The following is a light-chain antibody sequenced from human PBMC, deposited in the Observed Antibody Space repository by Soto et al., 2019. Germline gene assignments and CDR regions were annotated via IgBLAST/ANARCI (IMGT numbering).Light chain of an antibody. V-gene: IGLV2-14*01. CDR1: SSDVGGYNF. Sequence: QSALTQPASGSRSPGQSITISCTGTSSDVGGYNFVSWYQQHPGKAPKLMIYDVRNRPSGVSNRFSGSKSVNTASLTISGLQAEDEADYYCSSYTSISTYVFGTGTKVTV. J-gene: IGLJ1*01. CDR3: SSYTSISTYV. CDR2: DVR.